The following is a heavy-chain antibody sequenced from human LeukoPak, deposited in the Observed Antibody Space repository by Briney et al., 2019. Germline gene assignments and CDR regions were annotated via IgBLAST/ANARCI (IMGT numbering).Heavy chain of an antibody. CDR2: ISYDGSNK. Sequence: GGSLRLSCAASGFTISSYAMHWVRQAPGKGLEWVAVISYDGSNKYYADSVKGRFTISRDNSKNTLYLQMNSLRAEDTAVYYCARDQYYYDSSGYYEFDYWGQGTLVTVSS. CDR1: GFTISSYA. V-gene: IGHV3-30-3*01. CDR3: ARDQYYYDSSGYYEFDY. D-gene: IGHD3-22*01. J-gene: IGHJ4*02.